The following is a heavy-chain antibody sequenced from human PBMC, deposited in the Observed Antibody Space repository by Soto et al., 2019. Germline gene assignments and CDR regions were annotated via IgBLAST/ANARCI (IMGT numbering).Heavy chain of an antibody. V-gene: IGHV4-39*01. CDR1: GDSINSDKYY. CDR3: ARLEGLATISYYFDF. J-gene: IGHJ4*02. D-gene: IGHD3-9*01. CDR2: IYYRGNT. Sequence: SETLSLTYSVSGDSINSDKYYWGWIRQPPGKGMEWIGSIYYRGNTYYNPSLQTRVTTSLDKSKSQFSLKLNSVTAADSAVYFCARLEGLATISYYFDFWGQGALVTVSS.